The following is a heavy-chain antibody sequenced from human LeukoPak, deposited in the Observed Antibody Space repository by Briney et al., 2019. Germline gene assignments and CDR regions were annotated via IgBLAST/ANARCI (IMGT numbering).Heavy chain of an antibody. CDR3: ARGARGSGSASDY. V-gene: IGHV3-74*01. D-gene: IGHD3-10*01. CDR1: GFTFSSYW. CDR2: INSDGSST. J-gene: IGHJ4*02. Sequence: GGSLRLSCAASGFTFSSYWMHWVRQAPGKGLVWVSRINSDGSSTNYADSVKGRFTISRDNAKNTLHLQMNSLRAEDTAVYYCARGARGSGSASDYWGQGTLVTVSS.